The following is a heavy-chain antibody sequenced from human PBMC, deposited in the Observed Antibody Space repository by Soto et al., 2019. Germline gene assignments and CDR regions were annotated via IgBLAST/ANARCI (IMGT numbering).Heavy chain of an antibody. CDR2: MNPKSGNT. CDR1: GETFTSYD. CDR3: ASWYTSSRYYYYRMAV. D-gene: IGHD6-6*01. J-gene: IGHJ6*02. V-gene: IGHV1-8*01. Sequence: ASVKVFCKASGETFTSYDINWVRLATGQGLEWMGWMNPKSGNTVYAQKFQGRVTMTRNTSISRAHMELSSLRSADPAVYYCASWYTSSRYYYYRMAVWGQGTPVTLS.